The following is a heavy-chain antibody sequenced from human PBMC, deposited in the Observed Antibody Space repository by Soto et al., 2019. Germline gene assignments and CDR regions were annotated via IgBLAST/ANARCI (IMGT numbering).Heavy chain of an antibody. D-gene: IGHD2-21*01. J-gene: IGHJ4*02. Sequence: ASVKVSCKASGGIFSSYAITWVRQAPGQGLEWMGGIIPIFGTTNYAQKFQGRVTMTADESTTTMYLELRNLTFEDTAVYYCASNADCGGDCYSYWGQGTLVTVSS. V-gene: IGHV1-69*13. CDR2: IIPIFGTT. CDR1: GGIFSSYA. CDR3: ASNADCGGDCYSY.